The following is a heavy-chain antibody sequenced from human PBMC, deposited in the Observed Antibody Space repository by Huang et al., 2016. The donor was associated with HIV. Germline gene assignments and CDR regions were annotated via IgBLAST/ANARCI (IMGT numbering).Heavy chain of an antibody. J-gene: IGHJ4*02. CDR2: LDPEDGET. D-gene: IGHD3-22*01. V-gene: IGHV1-24*01. CDR1: GYTLTELS. Sequence: QVQLVQSGAEVKKPGASVKVSCKVSGYTLTELSMPWVRQAPGKGSEWMGGLDPEDGETNYAQKCKGRVTMTEDTSTDTAYMEVSSLRSEDTAVYYCATVYRRFRNHDSGDYYFDYWDQGTLVTVSS. CDR3: ATVYRRFRNHDSGDYYFDY.